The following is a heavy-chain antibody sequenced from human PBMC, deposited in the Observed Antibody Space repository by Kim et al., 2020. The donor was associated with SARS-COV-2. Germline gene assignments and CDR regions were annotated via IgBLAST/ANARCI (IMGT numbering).Heavy chain of an antibody. V-gene: IGHV4-31*03. D-gene: IGHD3-22*01. CDR1: GGSISSGGYY. Sequence: SETLSLTCTVSGGSISSGGYYWSWIRQHPGKGLEWIGYIYYSGSTYYNPSLKSRVTISVDTSKNQFSLKLSSVTAADTAVYYCARVYDSSGYYSGWFDPWGQGTLVTVSS. J-gene: IGHJ5*02. CDR2: IYYSGST. CDR3: ARVYDSSGYYSGWFDP.